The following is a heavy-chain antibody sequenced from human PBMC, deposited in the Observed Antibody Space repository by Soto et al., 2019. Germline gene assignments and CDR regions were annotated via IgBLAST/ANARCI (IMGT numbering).Heavy chain of an antibody. CDR2: ISSSSSYI. CDR1: GFIFNSYN. Sequence: GGSLRLSCAASGFIFNSYNMNWVRQAPGKGLEWVSSISSSSSYIYYADSVKGRFTISRDNAKNSLYLQVNSPRAEDTAVYYCARTVVSTVTSYYYYAMDVWGQGTTVTVSS. V-gene: IGHV3-21*01. D-gene: IGHD4-4*01. CDR3: ARTVVSTVTSYYYYAMDV. J-gene: IGHJ6*02.